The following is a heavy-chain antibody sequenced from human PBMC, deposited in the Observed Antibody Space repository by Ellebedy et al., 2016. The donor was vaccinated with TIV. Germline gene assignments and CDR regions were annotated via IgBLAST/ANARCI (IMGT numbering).Heavy chain of an antibody. V-gene: IGHV3-20*04. D-gene: IGHD4-11*01. J-gene: IGHJ2*01. CDR3: AREGIRISSKKGPYWYFDL. Sequence: GESLKISCAASGFTFDDYGMSWVRQAPGKGLEWVSGINWNGGSTGYVDSVKGRFTISRDNAKNSLYLQMNSLRAEDTALYYCAREGIRISSKKGPYWYFDLWGRGTVVSVSS. CDR2: INWNGGST. CDR1: GFTFDDYG.